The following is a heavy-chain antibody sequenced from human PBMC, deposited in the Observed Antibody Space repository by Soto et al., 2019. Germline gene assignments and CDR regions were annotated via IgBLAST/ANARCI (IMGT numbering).Heavy chain of an antibody. CDR1: GFTFSDYY. CDR2: TRNKANSYTT. Sequence: EVQLVEPGGGLVQPGGSLRLSCAASGFTFSDYYMDWVRQVPGKGLEWVGRTRNKANSYTTEYAASVRGRFSISRDDSKDSMYLQMYSLKTEDTAVYYCARDTGGSYDYWGQGALVTVSS. J-gene: IGHJ4*02. D-gene: IGHD3-16*01. V-gene: IGHV3-72*01. CDR3: ARDTGGSYDY.